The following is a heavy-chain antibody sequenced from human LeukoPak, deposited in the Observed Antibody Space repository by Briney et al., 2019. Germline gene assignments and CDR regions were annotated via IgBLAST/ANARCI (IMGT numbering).Heavy chain of an antibody. CDR2: IIPILGIA. CDR3: ARDAYGGNSPIDY. J-gene: IGHJ4*02. D-gene: IGHD4-23*01. Sequence: ASVKVSCKASGGTFSSYAISWVRQAPGQGLEWMGRIIPILGIANYAQKFQGRVTITADKSTSTAYMELSSLRSEDTAVYYCARDAYGGNSPIDYWGQGTLVTVSS. V-gene: IGHV1-69*04. CDR1: GGTFSSYA.